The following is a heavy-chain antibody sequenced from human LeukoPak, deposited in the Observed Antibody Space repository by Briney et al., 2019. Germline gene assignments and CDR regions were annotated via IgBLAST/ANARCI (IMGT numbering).Heavy chain of an antibody. CDR2: ISGSGSTI. V-gene: IGHV3-11*01. CDR3: ASTYYDSSGPPGY. J-gene: IGHJ4*02. D-gene: IGHD3-22*01. CDR1: EFTIRDHY. Sequence: PGGSLRLSCADSEFTIRDHYVSWIRQAPGKGLEWVSYISGSGSTIYYGDSVKGRFTISRDNSKNTLYLQMNSLRAEDTAVYYCASTYYDSSGPPGYWGQGTLVTVSS.